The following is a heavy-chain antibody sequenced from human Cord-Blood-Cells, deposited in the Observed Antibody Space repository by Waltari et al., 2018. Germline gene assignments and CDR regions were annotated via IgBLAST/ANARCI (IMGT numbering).Heavy chain of an antibody. Sequence: GQGLEWMGWINPNSGGTNYAQKFQGRVTMTRDTSISTAYMELSRLRSDDTAVYYCARGSRSITIFGVVDYWGQGTLVTVSS. CDR2: INPNSGGT. CDR3: ARGSRSITIFGVVDY. D-gene: IGHD3-3*01. J-gene: IGHJ4*02. V-gene: IGHV1-2*02.